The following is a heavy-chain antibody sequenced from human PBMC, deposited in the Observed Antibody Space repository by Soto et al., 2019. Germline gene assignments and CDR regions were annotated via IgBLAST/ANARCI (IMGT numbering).Heavy chain of an antibody. CDR1: GYSFTNND. V-gene: IGHV1-8*01. D-gene: IGHD3-16*01. CDR3: ARMATFGSLNWFDP. J-gene: IGHJ5*02. Sequence: GASVKVSCKASGYSFTNNDVTGVGQDTGQGLEWMGCMNPGSGDTGYAQKFQGRVTMTRDISIATAYMELSSLRSDDTAIYYCARMATFGSLNWFDPWGQGTLVTVSS. CDR2: MNPGSGDT.